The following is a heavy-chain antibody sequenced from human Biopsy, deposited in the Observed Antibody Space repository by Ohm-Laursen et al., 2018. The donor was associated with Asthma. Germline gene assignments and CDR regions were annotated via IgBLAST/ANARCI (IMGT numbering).Heavy chain of an antibody. CDR2: ISYTGSA. J-gene: IGHJ4*02. CDR1: GGSITSSSYY. D-gene: IGHD3/OR15-3a*01. V-gene: IGHV4-39*01. Sequence: SDTLSLTCTVSGGSITSSSYYWGWIRQPPGKGLEGMGSISYTGSAYHNPSLKSRVTISVETSKNHFSQKLSSVTAADTAVYYCARHWDWVSFFDYWGQGTPVTVSS. CDR3: ARHWDWVSFFDY.